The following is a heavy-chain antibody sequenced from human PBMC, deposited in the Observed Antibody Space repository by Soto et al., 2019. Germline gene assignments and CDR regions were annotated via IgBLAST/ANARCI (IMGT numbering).Heavy chain of an antibody. J-gene: IGHJ6*02. D-gene: IGHD2-21*02. CDR3: AGEERDRGTGIIPPAIVGRDV. CDR1: GFTFSRYT. CDR2: ISRIVGIA. Sequence: QVQLLQSGADVMKPGSSLRLSCKASGFTFSRYTITWVRQAPGHGLEWIGRISRIVGIASYAQTLQGRVTITTDESTRTADMELSILISDDTAVYYCAGEERDRGTGIIPPAIVGRDVWGQGATFPVS. V-gene: IGHV1-69*02.